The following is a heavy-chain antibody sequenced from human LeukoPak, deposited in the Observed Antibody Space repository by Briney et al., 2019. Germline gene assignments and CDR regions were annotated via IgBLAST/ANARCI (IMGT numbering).Heavy chain of an antibody. CDR3: AREKFKVGYCSSTSCYDYYYYGMDV. CDR1: GGTFSSYA. V-gene: IGHV1-18*01. Sequence: ASVKVSCKASGGTFSSYAISWVRQAPGQGLEWMGWISAYNGNTNYAQKLQGRVTMTTDTSTSTAYMELRSLRSDDTAVYYCAREKFKVGYCSSTSCYDYYYYGMDVWGQGTTVTVSS. D-gene: IGHD2-2*01. J-gene: IGHJ6*02. CDR2: ISAYNGNT.